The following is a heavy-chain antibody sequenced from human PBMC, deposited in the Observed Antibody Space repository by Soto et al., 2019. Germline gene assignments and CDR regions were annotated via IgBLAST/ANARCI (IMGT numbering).Heavy chain of an antibody. J-gene: IGHJ4*02. D-gene: IGHD4-17*01. CDR2: IYYSGST. CDR1: GGSISSGGYY. CDR3: ARGLSVTLFDY. V-gene: IGHV4-31*03. Sequence: QVQLQESGPGLVKLSQTLSLTCTVSGGSISSGGYYWTWIRQYPGKGLEWIGYIYYSGSTFYNPSIKSRVSISVDTSKNQFSLNLSSVTAADTAVYYCARGLSVTLFDYWGQGTLVTVSS.